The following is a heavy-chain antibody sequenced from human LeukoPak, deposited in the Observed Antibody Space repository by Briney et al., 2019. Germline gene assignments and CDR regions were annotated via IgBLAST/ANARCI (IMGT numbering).Heavy chain of an antibody. V-gene: IGHV1-18*04. CDR1: AYTFTNNS. Sequence: SVNVSFNCSAYTFTNNSISWSRHPPGPGQELMSLTSANNSEISYSQNFHSRVTMTTDTSTNKAYMQMRSLRSDDTAVYYCARVPTSAHQLFSSDYWGKGTKVTVSS. CDR2: TSANNSEI. D-gene: IGHD2-2*01. J-gene: IGHJ4*02. CDR3: ARVPTSAHQLFSSDY.